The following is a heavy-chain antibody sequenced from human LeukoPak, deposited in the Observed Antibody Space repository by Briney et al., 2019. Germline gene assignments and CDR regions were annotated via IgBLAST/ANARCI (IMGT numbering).Heavy chain of an antibody. D-gene: IGHD2-15*01. V-gene: IGHV3-7*01. CDR3: ARVGKYCSGGSCPASHMDV. Sequence: GGSLRLSCAASGFTFSSYAMSWVRQAPGKGLEWVANIKQDGSEKYYVDSVKGRFTISRDNAKNSLYLQMNSLRAEGTAVYYCARVGKYCSGGSCPASHMDVWGKGTTVTVSS. CDR2: IKQDGSEK. J-gene: IGHJ6*03. CDR1: GFTFSSYA.